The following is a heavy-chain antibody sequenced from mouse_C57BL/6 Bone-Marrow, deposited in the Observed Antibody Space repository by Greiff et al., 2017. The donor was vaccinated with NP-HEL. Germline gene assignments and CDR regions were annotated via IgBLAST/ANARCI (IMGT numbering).Heavy chain of an antibody. Sequence: QVQLKESGAELVRPGASVKLSCKASGYTFTDYYINWVKQRPGQGLEWIARIYPGSGNTYYNEKFKGKATLTAEKSSSSAYMQLSSLTSEDSAVYFCVYGYDRGYAMDYWGQGTSVTVSS. D-gene: IGHD2-2*01. CDR3: VYGYDRGYAMDY. CDR2: IYPGSGNT. J-gene: IGHJ4*01. CDR1: GYTFTDYY. V-gene: IGHV1-76*01.